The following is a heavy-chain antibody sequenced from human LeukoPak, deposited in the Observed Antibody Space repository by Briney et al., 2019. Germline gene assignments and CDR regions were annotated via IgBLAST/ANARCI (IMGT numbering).Heavy chain of an antibody. CDR1: GFTFTNYD. CDR2: ISSSSNTI. D-gene: IGHD6-19*01. CDR3: VKGVITASGWSFDS. J-gene: IGHJ4*02. V-gene: IGHV3-48*01. Sequence: GGSLRLSCAASGFTFTNYDMNWVRQAPGKGLEWISYISSSSNTINYADSVKGRFSISRDNAVNSLYLQMKSLRAEDTAVYYCVKGVITASGWSFDSWGQGTLVTVSS.